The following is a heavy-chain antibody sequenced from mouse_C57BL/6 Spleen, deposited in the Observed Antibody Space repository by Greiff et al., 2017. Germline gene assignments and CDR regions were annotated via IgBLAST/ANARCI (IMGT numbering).Heavy chain of an antibody. J-gene: IGHJ3*01. V-gene: IGHV5-4*01. CDR1: GFTFSSYA. CDR2: ISDGGSYT. CDR3: ARVLANSFAY. Sequence: EVHLVESGGGLVKPGGSLKLSCAASGFTFSSYAMSWVRQTPEKRLEWVATISDGGSYTYYPDNVKGRFTISRDNAKNNLYLQMSHLKSEDTAMYYCARVLANSFAYWGQGTLVTVSA. D-gene: IGHD1-1*01.